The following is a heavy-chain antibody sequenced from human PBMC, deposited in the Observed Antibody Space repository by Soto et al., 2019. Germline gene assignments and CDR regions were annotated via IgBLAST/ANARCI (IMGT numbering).Heavy chain of an antibody. Sequence: QVQLQESGPGLVKPSQTLSLTCTVSGGSISSGDYYWSWIRQPPGKGLEWIGYIYYSGSTYYNPSLKSRLTISVDTSKNQFSLKLSSVTAADTAVYYCARDGSGEHNWFDPWGQGTLVTVSS. CDR1: GGSISSGDYY. CDR2: IYYSGST. D-gene: IGHD3-10*01. V-gene: IGHV4-30-4*01. J-gene: IGHJ5*02. CDR3: ARDGSGEHNWFDP.